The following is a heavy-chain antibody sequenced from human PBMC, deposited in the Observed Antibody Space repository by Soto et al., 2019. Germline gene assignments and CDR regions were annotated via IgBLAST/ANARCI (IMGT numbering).Heavy chain of an antibody. CDR2: IHRDEIEK. CDR3: AGGNALDV. V-gene: IGHV3-7*01. CDR1: TFPFSTYW. J-gene: IGHJ6*02. Sequence: PXGSLRLSCAASTFPFSTYWMTWVRQAPGKGLEWVANIHRDEIEKYYMDSVKGRFTISRDNAKNSLYLQMTSLRAEDTAVYYCAGGNALDVWGQGTTVTVSS.